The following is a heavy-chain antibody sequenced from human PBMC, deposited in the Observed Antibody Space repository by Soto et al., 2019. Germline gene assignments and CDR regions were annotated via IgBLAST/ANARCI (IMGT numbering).Heavy chain of an antibody. CDR2: MHYTGFS. CDR3: ARSISSGWYYFDY. CDR1: GDSVTSHY. Sequence: TLSLTCSFSGDSVTSHYLTWIRQSPEKGLEWIGYMHYTGFSHYNPSLKSRLTISVDTSKNQFSLKLSSVTAADTAVYYCARSISSGWYYFDYWGQGTLVTVSS. V-gene: IGHV4-59*08. J-gene: IGHJ4*02. D-gene: IGHD6-19*01.